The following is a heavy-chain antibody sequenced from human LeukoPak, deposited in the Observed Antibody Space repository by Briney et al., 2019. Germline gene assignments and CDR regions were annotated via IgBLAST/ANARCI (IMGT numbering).Heavy chain of an antibody. V-gene: IGHV3-21*01. Sequence: PGGSLRLSCAASGFTLSSYSMNWVRQAPGKGLEWVSSISSSSSYIYYAASVKGRFTISRDNAKSSLYLQMNSLRAEDTAVYYCARKRAVAGEQGYWGQGTLVTVSS. J-gene: IGHJ4*02. CDR2: ISSSSSYI. CDR1: GFTLSSYS. CDR3: ARKRAVAGEQGY. D-gene: IGHD6-19*01.